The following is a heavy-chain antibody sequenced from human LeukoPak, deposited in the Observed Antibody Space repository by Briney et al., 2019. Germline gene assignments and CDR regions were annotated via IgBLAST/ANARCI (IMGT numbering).Heavy chain of an antibody. CDR1: GYTFTGYY. Sequence: ASVKVSCKASGYTFTGYYMHWVRQAPGQGLEWMGWINPNSGGTNYAQKFQGRVTMTRDTSISTAYMELSRLRSDDTAVYYCARERTTTAANWFDPWGQGTLVTVSS. J-gene: IGHJ5*02. CDR2: INPNSGGT. D-gene: IGHD4-11*01. CDR3: ARERTTTAANWFDP. V-gene: IGHV1-2*02.